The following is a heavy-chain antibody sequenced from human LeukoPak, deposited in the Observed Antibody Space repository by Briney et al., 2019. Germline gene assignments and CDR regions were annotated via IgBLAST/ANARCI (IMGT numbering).Heavy chain of an antibody. Sequence: SVKVSCKASGGTFSSYAISWVRQAPGQGLEWMGGIIPTFGTANYAQKFQGRVTITADESTSTAYMELSSLRSEDTAVYYCARGGCSGGSCYPSDYWGQGTLVTVSS. CDR1: GGTFSSYA. J-gene: IGHJ4*02. CDR2: IIPTFGTA. D-gene: IGHD2-15*01. V-gene: IGHV1-69*13. CDR3: ARGGCSGGSCYPSDY.